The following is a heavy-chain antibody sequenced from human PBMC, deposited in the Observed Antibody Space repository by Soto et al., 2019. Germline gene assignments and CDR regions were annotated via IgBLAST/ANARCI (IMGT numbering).Heavy chain of an antibody. Sequence: SETLSLTCAVSGGSISSGGYSWSWIRQPPGKGLEWIGYIYHSGSTYYNPSLKSRVTISVDRSKNQFPLKLSSVTAADTAVYYCARALRGYSYTFDYWGQGTLVTVSS. D-gene: IGHD2-21*02. J-gene: IGHJ4*02. V-gene: IGHV4-30-2*01. CDR1: GGSISSGGYS. CDR3: ARALRGYSYTFDY. CDR2: IYHSGST.